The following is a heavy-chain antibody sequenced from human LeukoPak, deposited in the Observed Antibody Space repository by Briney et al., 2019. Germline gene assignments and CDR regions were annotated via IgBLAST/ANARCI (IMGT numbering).Heavy chain of an antibody. D-gene: IGHD3-16*01. Sequence: SETLSLTCAVYGGSFSGYYWSWIRQPPGKGLEWIGEINHSGSTNYNPSLKSRVTISVDTSKNQFSLKLRPVTAADTAVYYCATNGGNDAFDIWGQGTTVTVSS. V-gene: IGHV4-34*01. CDR1: GGSFSGYY. J-gene: IGHJ3*02. CDR2: INHSGST. CDR3: ATNGGNDAFDI.